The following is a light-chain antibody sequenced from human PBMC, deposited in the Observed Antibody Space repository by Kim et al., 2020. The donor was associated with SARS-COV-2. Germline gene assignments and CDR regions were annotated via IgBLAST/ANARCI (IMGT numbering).Light chain of an antibody. J-gene: IGLJ2*01. V-gene: IGLV2-14*03. Sequence: QPVLTQPASVTGSPGQSITISCTGTSSDVGGYNSVSWYQQHPGNAPKLMIYDVNNRPSGVSNRFSGSKSGNTASLTISGLQAEDEADYYCSSYASGSTVVFGGGTQLTVL. CDR3: SSYASGSTVV. CDR1: SSDVGGYNS. CDR2: DVN.